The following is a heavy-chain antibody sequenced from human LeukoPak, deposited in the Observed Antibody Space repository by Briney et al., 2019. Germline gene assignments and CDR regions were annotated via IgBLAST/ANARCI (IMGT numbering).Heavy chain of an antibody. V-gene: IGHV3-23*01. CDR2: ISGSGGST. Sequence: PGGSLRLSCAASGFTFSSYAMSWVRQAPGKGLEWVSAISGSGGSTYYADSVKGRFTISRDNSKNTLYLQMNSLRAEDTAVYYCARDIVVVVAATPYNWFDPWGQGTLVTVSS. CDR3: ARDIVVVVAATPYNWFDP. D-gene: IGHD2-15*01. J-gene: IGHJ5*02. CDR1: GFTFSSYA.